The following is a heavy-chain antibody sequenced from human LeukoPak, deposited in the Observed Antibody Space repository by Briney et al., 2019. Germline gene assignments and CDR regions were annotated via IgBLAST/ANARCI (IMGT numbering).Heavy chain of an antibody. J-gene: IGHJ5*02. D-gene: IGHD6-19*01. V-gene: IGHV1-2*04. CDR3: ARGPGGAVAGTLWFDP. CDR1: GYTFTGYY. CDR2: INPNSGGA. Sequence: GASVKVSCKASGYTFTGYYMHRVRQAPGQGLEWVGWINPNSGGANYAQKFQGWVTMTRDTSISTAYMELSSLRSEDTAVYYCARGPGGAVAGTLWFDPWGQGTLVTVSS.